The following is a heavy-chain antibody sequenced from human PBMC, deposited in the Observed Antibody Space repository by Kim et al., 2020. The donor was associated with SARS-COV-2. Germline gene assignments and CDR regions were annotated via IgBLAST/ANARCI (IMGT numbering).Heavy chain of an antibody. CDR1: GFTFSSYS. CDR3: AREDQYRPHYDFWSGYYHRYLYGMDV. Sequence: GGSLRLSCAASGFTFSSYSMNWVRQAPGKGLEWVSSISSSSSYIYYADSVKGRFTISRDNAKDSLYLQMNSLRAEDTAVYYCAREDQYRPHYDFWSGYYHRYLYGMDVWGQGTTVTVSS. CDR2: ISSSSSYI. V-gene: IGHV3-21*01. D-gene: IGHD3-3*01. J-gene: IGHJ6*02.